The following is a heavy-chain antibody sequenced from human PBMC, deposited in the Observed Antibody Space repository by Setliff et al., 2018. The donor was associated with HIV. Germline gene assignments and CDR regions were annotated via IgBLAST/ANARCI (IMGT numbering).Heavy chain of an antibody. D-gene: IGHD2-15*01. CDR2: IEHDGSKK. V-gene: IGHV3-30*02. CDR3: AKDVCSGAYCYAYYYYGMDV. CDR1: GFTFSSYS. Sequence: GGSLRLSCAASGFTFSSYSMNWVRQAPGKGLEWVTFIEHDGSKKFYADSVKGRFTISRDNSKNTLYLQMNSLRVEDTAVYYCAKDVCSGAYCYAYYYYGMDVWGQGTMVTVSS. J-gene: IGHJ6*02.